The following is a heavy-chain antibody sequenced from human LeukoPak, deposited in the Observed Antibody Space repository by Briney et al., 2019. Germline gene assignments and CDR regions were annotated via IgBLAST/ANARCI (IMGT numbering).Heavy chain of an antibody. Sequence: GGSLRLSCAASGFTLSGYSMSWVRQAPGKGLEWVSSINSGSSYRCYADSVKGRFTISRENAKNSLYLQMNSLRAEDTAVYYCARVKEYQMLYGGFDPWGQGTLVTVSS. D-gene: IGHD2-2*02. CDR3: ARVKEYQMLYGGFDP. V-gene: IGHV3-21*01. J-gene: IGHJ5*02. CDR1: GFTLSGYS. CDR2: INSGSSYR.